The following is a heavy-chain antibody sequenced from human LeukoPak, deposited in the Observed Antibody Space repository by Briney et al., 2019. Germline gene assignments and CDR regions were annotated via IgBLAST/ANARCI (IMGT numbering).Heavy chain of an antibody. J-gene: IGHJ3*02. CDR2: IYTSGST. CDR3: ASSMATIDAFDI. CDR1: GGSISSYY. Sequence: SETLSLTYTVSGGSISSYYWSWIRQPAGKGLEWIGRIYTSGSTNYNPSLKSRVTMSVDTSKNQFSLKLSSVTAADTAVYYCASSMATIDAFDIWGQGTMVTVSS. V-gene: IGHV4-4*07. D-gene: IGHD5-24*01.